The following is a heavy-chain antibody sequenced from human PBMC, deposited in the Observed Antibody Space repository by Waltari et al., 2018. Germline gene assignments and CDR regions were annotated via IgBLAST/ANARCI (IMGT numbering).Heavy chain of an antibody. D-gene: IGHD5-12*01. V-gene: IGHV3-74*01. J-gene: IGHJ4*02. CDR2: INSDGSST. CDR3: VRSKDGYNLVADY. CDR1: GFTFSSYW. Sequence: EVQLVESGGGLVQTGGSLRLSGAASGFTFSSYWLHWVRQAPGKGLVWVSRINSDGSSTSYADSMKGRFTISRDNAKNTLYLQMNSLRAEDTAVYYCVRSKDGYNLVADYWGQGSLVTVSS.